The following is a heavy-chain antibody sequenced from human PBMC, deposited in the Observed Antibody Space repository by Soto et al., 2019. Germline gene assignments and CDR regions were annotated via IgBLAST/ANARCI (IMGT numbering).Heavy chain of an antibody. V-gene: IGHV3-73*02. CDR1: GFTLSGSF. J-gene: IGHJ4*02. Sequence: EVQLVESGGGLVQPGGSMKLTCAASGFTLSGSFIHWVRQASGKGLEWVGHIASRTHNYATAYGTSVQGRFTVSRDDSLNSAYLQINGLKTEDSALYFCAGLMDTLFDWFDYWGRGILVTVSS. D-gene: IGHD5-18*01. CDR2: IASRTHNYAT. CDR3: AGLMDTLFDWFDY.